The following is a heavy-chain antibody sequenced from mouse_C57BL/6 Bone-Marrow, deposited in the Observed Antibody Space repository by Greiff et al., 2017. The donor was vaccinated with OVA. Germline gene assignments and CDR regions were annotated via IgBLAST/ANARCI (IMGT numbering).Heavy chain of an antibody. D-gene: IGHD4-1*01. J-gene: IGHJ3*01. CDR2: ISGGGGNT. CDR3: ARNWPWFAY. CDR1: GFTFSSYT. Sequence: EVQVVESGGGLVKPGGSLKLSCAASGFTFSSYTMSWVRQTPEKRLEWVATISGGGGNTYYPDSVKGRFTISRDNAKNTLYLQMSSLRSEDTALYYCARNWPWFAYWGQGTLVTVSA. V-gene: IGHV5-9*01.